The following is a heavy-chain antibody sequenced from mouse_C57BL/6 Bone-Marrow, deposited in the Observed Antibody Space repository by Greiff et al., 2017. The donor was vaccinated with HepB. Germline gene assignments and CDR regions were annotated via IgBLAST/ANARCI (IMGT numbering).Heavy chain of an antibody. D-gene: IGHD2-5*01. Sequence: QVQLQQPGAELVKPGASVKLSCKASGYTFTSYWMQWVKQRPGQGLEWIGEIDPSDSYTNYNQKFKGKATLTVDTSSSTAYMQLSSLKSEASAVYYCASNSTGAMDYWGQGTSVTVSS. J-gene: IGHJ4*01. CDR1: GYTFTSYW. CDR2: IDPSDSYT. CDR3: ASNSTGAMDY. V-gene: IGHV1-50*01.